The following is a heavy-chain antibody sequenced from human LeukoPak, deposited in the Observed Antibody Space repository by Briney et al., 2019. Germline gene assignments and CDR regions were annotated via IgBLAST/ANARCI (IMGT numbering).Heavy chain of an antibody. CDR1: GFTFSSYG. CDR2: ISGSGGST. CDR3: AKANYYGPFDY. D-gene: IGHD3-10*01. J-gene: IGHJ4*02. V-gene: IGHV3-23*01. Sequence: GGTLRLSCAASGFTFSSYGMSWVRQAPGKGLEWVSAISGSGGSTYYADSVKGRFTISRDNSKNTLYLQMNSLRAEDTAVYYCAKANYYGPFDYWGQGTLVTVSS.